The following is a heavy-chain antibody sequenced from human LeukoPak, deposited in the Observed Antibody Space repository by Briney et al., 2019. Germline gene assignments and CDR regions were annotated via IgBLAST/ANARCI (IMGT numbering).Heavy chain of an antibody. Sequence: MTSETLFLTCTVSGGSISSYYWSWIRQPPGKGLEWIGYIYYSGSTNYNPSLKSRVTISVDTSKNQFSLKLSSVTAADTAVYYCARERIGYSSSWYQDAFDIWGQGTMVTVSS. CDR3: ARERIGYSSSWYQDAFDI. V-gene: IGHV4-59*01. J-gene: IGHJ3*02. CDR1: GGSISSYY. CDR2: IYYSGST. D-gene: IGHD6-13*01.